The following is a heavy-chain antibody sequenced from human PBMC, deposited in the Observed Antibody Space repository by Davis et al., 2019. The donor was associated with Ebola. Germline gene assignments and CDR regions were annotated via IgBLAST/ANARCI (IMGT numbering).Heavy chain of an antibody. CDR3: ASGDGRGSSYDMDV. CDR2: IKQDGGEK. D-gene: IGHD5-12*01. Sequence: GESLKISCTASGFTFGDYAMSWVRQAPGKGPEWVAIIKQDGGEKYYVDSVKGRFTISRDNAKNSLFLQMNSLRAEDTALYYCASGDGRGSSYDMDVWGQGTTVTVSS. CDR1: GFTFGDYA. J-gene: IGHJ6*02. V-gene: IGHV3-7*03.